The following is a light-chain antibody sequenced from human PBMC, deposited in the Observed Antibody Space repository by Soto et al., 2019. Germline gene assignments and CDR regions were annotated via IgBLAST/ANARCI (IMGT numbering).Light chain of an antibody. V-gene: IGKV3-15*01. CDR3: QQYKSWPYT. J-gene: IGKJ2*01. CDR2: AAY. Sequence: KVMTQSPATLSLSPGERATLSCRASEDVRTNVAWYQQKPCQAPRLLIHAAYTRATGIPARFSGSGSGTEFTLTISGLQSEDFAVYHCQQYKSWPYTFGQGTKLEI. CDR1: EDVRTN.